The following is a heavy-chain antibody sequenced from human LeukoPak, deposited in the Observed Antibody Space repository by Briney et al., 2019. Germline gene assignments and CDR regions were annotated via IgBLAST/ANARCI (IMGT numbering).Heavy chain of an antibody. CDR1: GFTFSYYW. CDR3: ARDEGCYSDISFQDY. Sequence: GGSLRLSCAASGFTFSYYWMHWVRQAPGKGLVWVSPISDDGSRTTYADSVKGRFAISRDNAKNTLYLQMNSLRAEDTAVYYCARDEGCYSDISFQDYWGQGTLVTVSS. J-gene: IGHJ4*02. D-gene: IGHD2-2*02. CDR2: ISDDGSRT. V-gene: IGHV3-74*01.